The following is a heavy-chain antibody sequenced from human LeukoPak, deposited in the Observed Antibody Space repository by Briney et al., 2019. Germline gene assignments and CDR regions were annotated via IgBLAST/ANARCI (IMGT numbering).Heavy chain of an antibody. CDR3: ARGLLFSWFDP. J-gene: IGHJ5*02. CDR2: IYYSGST. V-gene: IGHV4-31*03. D-gene: IGHD2-21*02. CDR1: GGPISSGGYY. Sequence: KASETLSLTCTVSGGPISSGGYYWSWIRQHPGKGLEWIGYIYYSGSTYYNPSLKSRVTISVDTSKNQFSLKLSSVTAADTAVYYCARGLLFSWFDPWGQGTLVTVSS.